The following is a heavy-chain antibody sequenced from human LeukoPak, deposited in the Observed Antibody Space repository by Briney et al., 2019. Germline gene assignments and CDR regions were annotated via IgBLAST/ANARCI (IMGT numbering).Heavy chain of an antibody. CDR1: GFTVSSNY. CDR3: ASGYSGYDYPRAFDI. Sequence: GGSLRLSCAASGFTVSSNYMSWVRQAPGKGLEWVSVIYSGGSTYYADSVKGRFTISRDNSKNTLYLQMNSLRAEDTAVYYCASGYSGYDYPRAFDIWGQGTMVTVSS. V-gene: IGHV3-53*01. J-gene: IGHJ3*02. D-gene: IGHD5-12*01. CDR2: IYSGGST.